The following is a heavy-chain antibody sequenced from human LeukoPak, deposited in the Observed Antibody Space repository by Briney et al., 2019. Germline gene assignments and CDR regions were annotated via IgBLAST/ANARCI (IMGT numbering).Heavy chain of an antibody. CDR2: INPNSGGT. J-gene: IGHJ4*02. D-gene: IGHD3-3*01. V-gene: IGHV1-2*04. CDR3: ARDLAAPTYYDFWSGYLTFDY. Sequence: GASVKVSCKASGYTFTGYYMHWVRQAPGQGLEWMGWINPNSGGTNYAQKFQGWVTMTRDTSISTAYMELSRLRSDDTAVYYCARDLAAPTYYDFWSGYLTFDYWGQGTLVTVSS. CDR1: GYTFTGYY.